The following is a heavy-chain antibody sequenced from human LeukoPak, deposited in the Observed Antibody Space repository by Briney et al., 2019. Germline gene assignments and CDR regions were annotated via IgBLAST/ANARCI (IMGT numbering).Heavy chain of an antibody. CDR1: GLTFSTYG. V-gene: IGHV3-30*02. D-gene: IGHD4-17*01. CDR2: IRYDGTNK. CDR3: AKDQVDYVFDY. J-gene: IGHJ4*02. Sequence: GGSLRLSCAASGLTFSTYGMHWVRQAPGKGLEWVAFIRYDGTNKYYADSVKGRFTISRDNSKNTLYLQMNSLRAEDTAVYYCAKDQVDYVFDYWGQGTLVTVSS.